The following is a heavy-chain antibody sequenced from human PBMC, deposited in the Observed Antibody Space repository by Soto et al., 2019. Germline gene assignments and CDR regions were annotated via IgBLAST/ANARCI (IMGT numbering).Heavy chain of an antibody. CDR1: GVTFSSYA. V-gene: IGHV1-69*13. J-gene: IGHJ2*01. Sequence: GASVKVSCKASGVTFSSYAISWVRQAPGQGLEWMGGIIPIFGTANYAQKFQGRVTITADESTSTAYMELSSLRSEDTAVYYCARAGGDGYNSWYFDLWGRGTLVTVSS. D-gene: IGHD2-21*01. CDR2: IIPIFGTA. CDR3: ARAGGDGYNSWYFDL.